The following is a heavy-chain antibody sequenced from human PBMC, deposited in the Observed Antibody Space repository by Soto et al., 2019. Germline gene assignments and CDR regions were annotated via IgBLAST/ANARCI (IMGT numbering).Heavy chain of an antibody. CDR2: IYYSGST. V-gene: IGHV4-59*01. D-gene: IGHD5-18*01. J-gene: IGHJ4*02. CDR3: ARSGTAMVLVDY. Sequence: XGTLCLTGTVSGGSISSYFWSWIRQPPGKGLEWIGYIYYSGSTNYNPSLKSRVTISVDTSKNQFSLKLSAVTAADTAVYYCARSGTAMVLVDYWGQGTLVTVSS. CDR1: GGSISSYF.